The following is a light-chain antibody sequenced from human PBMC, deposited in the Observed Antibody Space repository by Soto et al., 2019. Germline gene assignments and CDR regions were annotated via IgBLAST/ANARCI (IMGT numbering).Light chain of an antibody. Sequence: EIVLTQSPATLSLSPGERATLSCRASQSVSSYLLWYQQKPGQAPRLLIYDASNRATGIPARFSGSGSGTDFTLTISSLQPDDFATYYCHQYNSYSFGQGTKGDIK. J-gene: IGKJ1*01. V-gene: IGKV3-11*01. CDR3: HQYNSYS. CDR1: QSVSSY. CDR2: DAS.